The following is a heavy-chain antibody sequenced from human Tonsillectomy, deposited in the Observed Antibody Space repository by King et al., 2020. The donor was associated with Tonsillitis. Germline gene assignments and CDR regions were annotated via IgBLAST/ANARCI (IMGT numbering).Heavy chain of an antibody. Sequence: QLVQSGAEVKKPGASVKVSCKASGYTFTSYDINWVRQATGQGREWMGWMNPNSGNTGYAQKFQGRVTMTRNTSTSTAYMELSSLRSEDTAVYYCARARIAAVGTRFDYWGQGTLVTVSS. CDR2: MNPNSGNT. CDR1: GYTFTSYD. V-gene: IGHV1-8*01. D-gene: IGHD6-13*01. J-gene: IGHJ4*02. CDR3: ARARIAAVGTRFDY.